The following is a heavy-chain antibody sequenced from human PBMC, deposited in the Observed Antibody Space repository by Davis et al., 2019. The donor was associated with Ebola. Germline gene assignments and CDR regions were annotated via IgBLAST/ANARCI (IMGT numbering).Heavy chain of an antibody. CDR3: AKGDGYNLGLLYYFDY. Sequence: GESLKISCAASGFTFSSYAMSWVRQAPGKGLEWVSAISGSGGSTYYADSVKGRFTISRDNSKNTLYLQMNSLRAEDTAVYYCAKGDGYNLGLLYYFDYWGQGTLVTVSS. J-gene: IGHJ4*02. CDR1: GFTFSSYA. V-gene: IGHV3-23*01. CDR2: ISGSGGST. D-gene: IGHD5-24*01.